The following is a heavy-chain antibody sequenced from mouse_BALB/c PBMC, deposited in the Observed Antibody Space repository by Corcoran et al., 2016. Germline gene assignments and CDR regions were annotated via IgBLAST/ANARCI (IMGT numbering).Heavy chain of an antibody. Sequence: QIQVVQSGPELKKPGETVKISCKASGYTFTNYGMNWVKQAPGKGLKWMGWINTYTGEPTYADDFKGRFAFSLETSASTAYLQINNLKNEDMATYFCASYGNYSWFAYWGQGTLVTVSA. CDR3: ASYGNYSWFAY. CDR1: GYTFTNYG. V-gene: IGHV9-1*02. J-gene: IGHJ3*01. CDR2: INTYTGEP. D-gene: IGHD2-1*01.